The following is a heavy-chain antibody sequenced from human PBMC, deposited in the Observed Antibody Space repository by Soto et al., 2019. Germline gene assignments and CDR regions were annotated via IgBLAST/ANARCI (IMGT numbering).Heavy chain of an antibody. D-gene: IGHD2-21*02. V-gene: IGHV3-23*01. CDR1: GFTFSNYA. J-gene: IGHJ4*02. Sequence: EVQLLESGGGLVQPGGSLRLSCAASGFTFSNYAMGWVRQAPGKGLEWVSAISGSGGSTSYADSVKGRFTISRDNSKNTVYLEMNSLRAEDTAVYHWSRGCGVYCTWANCWGRGTLVTVSS. CDR2: ISGSGGST. CDR3: SRGCGVYCTWANC.